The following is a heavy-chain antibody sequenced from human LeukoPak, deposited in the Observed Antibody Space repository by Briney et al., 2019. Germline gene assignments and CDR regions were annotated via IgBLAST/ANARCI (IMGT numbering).Heavy chain of an antibody. CDR2: IRYDGSTK. CDR3: TFYDSSGLDY. J-gene: IGHJ4*02. Sequence: GGSLRLSCAASGLTVSTNYMSWVRQAPGKGLEWVAFIRYDGSTKYYADSVKGRFTVSRDNSNNTLYLQMSSLRDEDTALYYCTFYDSSGLDYWGQGTLVTVSS. CDR1: GLTVSTNY. V-gene: IGHV3-30*02. D-gene: IGHD3-22*01.